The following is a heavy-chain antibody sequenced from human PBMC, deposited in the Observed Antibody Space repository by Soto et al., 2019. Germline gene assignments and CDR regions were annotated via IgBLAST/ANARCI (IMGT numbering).Heavy chain of an antibody. J-gene: IGHJ6*03. CDR3: SRAYIVMIPAAFGGYYYYMDV. CDR1: GGSISSGSYY. CDR2: IYYSGNT. Sequence: SSETLSLTCTVSGGSISSGSYYWAWIRQPPGKGLEWIGSIYYSGNTYYNPSLKSRITISVDTSQNQFSLKLGSVTAADTAVYYCSRAYIVMIPAAFGGYYYYMDVWGKGTAVTVSS. D-gene: IGHD2-2*01. V-gene: IGHV4-39*01.